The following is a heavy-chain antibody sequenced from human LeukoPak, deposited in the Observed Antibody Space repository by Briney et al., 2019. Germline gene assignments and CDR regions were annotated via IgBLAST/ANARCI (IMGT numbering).Heavy chain of an antibody. Sequence: GGSLRLSCAASGFTFSSYAMSWVRQAPGKGLEWVAVISYDGSNKYYADSVKGRFTISRDNSKNTLYLQMNSLRAEDTAVYYCARPSRYSSSDFDYWGQGTLVTVSS. J-gene: IGHJ4*02. V-gene: IGHV3-30*04. D-gene: IGHD6-6*01. CDR2: ISYDGSNK. CDR3: ARPSRYSSSDFDY. CDR1: GFTFSSYA.